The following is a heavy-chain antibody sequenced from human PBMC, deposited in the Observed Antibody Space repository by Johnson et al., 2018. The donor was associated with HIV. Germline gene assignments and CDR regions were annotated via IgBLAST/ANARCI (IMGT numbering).Heavy chain of an antibody. D-gene: IGHD3-16*01. V-gene: IGHV3-30*18. CDR3: AKEGPWVFGGALDI. J-gene: IGHJ3*02. CDR2: ISYDGSNK. Sequence: QVQLVESGGGVVQPGRSLRLSCAASGFTFSSYGMHWVRQAPGKGLEWVAVISYDGSNKYYAESVKGRFTISRDNSKNTLSLQMNSLRAEDTAVYYCAKEGPWVFGGALDIWGQGTMVTVSS. CDR1: GFTFSSYG.